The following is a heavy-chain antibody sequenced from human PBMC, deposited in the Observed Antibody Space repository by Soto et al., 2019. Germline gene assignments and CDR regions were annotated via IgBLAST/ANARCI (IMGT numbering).Heavy chain of an antibody. CDR1: GFTFSSHA. V-gene: IGHV3-30-3*01. CDR2: ISYDGSKI. CDR3: ARDGEDVLRNIPGDAFDI. J-gene: IGHJ3*02. Sequence: GGSLRLSCAASGFTFSSHAMHWVRQAPGKGLEWVAVISYDGSKIYYADSVKGRFTISRDNSKNTLYLQMTSLRAEDTAVYFCARDGEDVLRNIPGDAFDIWGQGTRVTVSS. D-gene: IGHD3-3*01.